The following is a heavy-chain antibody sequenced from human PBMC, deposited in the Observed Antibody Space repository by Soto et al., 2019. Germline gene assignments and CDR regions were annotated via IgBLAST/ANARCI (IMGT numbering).Heavy chain of an antibody. V-gene: IGHV3-21*01. CDR2: ISSSSSYI. D-gene: IGHD4-17*01. CDR3: DREFYGDDVDGAFDI. Sequence: EVQLVESGGGLVKPGGSLRLSCAASGFTFSSYSMNWVRQAPGKGLEWVSSISSSSSYIYYADSVKGRFTISRDNAKNSLYLQMNSMSAEDTAVYYCDREFYGDDVDGAFDIWGQGTMVTVSS. CDR1: GFTFSSYS. J-gene: IGHJ3*02.